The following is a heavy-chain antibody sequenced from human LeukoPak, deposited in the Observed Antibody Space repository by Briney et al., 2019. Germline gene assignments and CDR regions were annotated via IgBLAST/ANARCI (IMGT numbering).Heavy chain of an antibody. Sequence: PGGSLRLSCAASGFTFSTYAMTWVRQAPGKGLEWVSTITGGGGGTCYVDSVKGRFTISRDNSRNTLYLQMDSLRAEDTAVYYCAKVGADSYYFDSWGQGTLVTVSS. J-gene: IGHJ4*02. V-gene: IGHV3-23*01. CDR3: AKVGADSYYFDS. CDR1: GFTFSTYA. D-gene: IGHD2-15*01. CDR2: ITGGGGGT.